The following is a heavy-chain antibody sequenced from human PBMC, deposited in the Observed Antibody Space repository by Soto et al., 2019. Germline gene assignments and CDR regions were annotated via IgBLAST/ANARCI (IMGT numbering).Heavy chain of an antibody. CDR3: ASDGLPDAFRSGGYWFDP. J-gene: IGHJ5*02. CDR1: GFTFSTFS. D-gene: IGHD3-3*01. Sequence: GGSLRLSCAASGFTFSTFSFHWVRQAPCEGLEWVALISHDGLIEKYADSVKGRFTISRDNSKNTLYMQMDSLRLDDTGVYCASDGLPDAFRSGGYWFDPCGQGTHVTVSS. V-gene: IGHV3-30-3*01. CDR2: ISHDGLIE.